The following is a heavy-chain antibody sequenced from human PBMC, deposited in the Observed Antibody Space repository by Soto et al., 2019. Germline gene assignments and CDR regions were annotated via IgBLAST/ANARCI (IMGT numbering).Heavy chain of an antibody. CDR1: GFTFSTYA. V-gene: IGHV3-23*01. J-gene: IGHJ4*02. Sequence: EVQLLESGGGFVQPGGSLRLSCVASGFTFSTYAMSWVRQAPAKGLEWVSAITSSGGTTYYVASVKGRFTISRDNSKTTLYLQMISLKADDTAVYDCASNVVSSNPWYGVWGQGTMVTVSS. D-gene: IGHD3-10*01. CDR3: ASNVVSSNPWYGV. CDR2: ITSSGGTT.